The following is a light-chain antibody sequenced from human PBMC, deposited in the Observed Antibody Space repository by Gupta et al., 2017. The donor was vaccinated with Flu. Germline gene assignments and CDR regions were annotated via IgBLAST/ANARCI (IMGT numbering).Light chain of an antibody. CDR1: HSVLNSSVSSNKKNF. J-gene: IGKJ1*01. Sequence: ERANISCKSSHSVLNSSVSSNKKNFLAWYQQKAGQPPKVIMYWASTRASGVPDRFSGSGSGTDFTLTISSLQAEDVAVYYCQQYDNTPRTFGQGTKVDIK. CDR3: QQYDNTPRT. CDR2: WAS. V-gene: IGKV4-1*01.